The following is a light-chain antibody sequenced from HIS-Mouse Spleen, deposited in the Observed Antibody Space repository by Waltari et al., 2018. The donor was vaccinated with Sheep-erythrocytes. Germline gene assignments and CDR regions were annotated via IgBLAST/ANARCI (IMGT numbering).Light chain of an antibody. V-gene: IGLV2-11*01. J-gene: IGLJ1*01. CDR1: SSDVGGYNY. Sequence: QSALTQPRSVSGSPGQSVTISCTGTSSDVGGYNYVSWYQQHPGKAPKLMIYAVSKRRSGVPDRFSASKSGNTASLTISGLQAEDEADYYCCSYAGSYNHVFATGTKVTVL. CDR2: AVS. CDR3: CSYAGSYNHV.